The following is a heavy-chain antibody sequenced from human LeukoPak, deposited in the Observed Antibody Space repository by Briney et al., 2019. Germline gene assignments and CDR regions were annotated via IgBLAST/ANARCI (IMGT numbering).Heavy chain of an antibody. CDR2: IYPGDSDT. V-gene: IGHV5-51*01. J-gene: IGHJ4*02. CDR3: ARQSFRGYDFVDY. D-gene: IGHD5-12*01. CDR1: AYSFTSYW. Sequence: GESLKISCKGSAYSFTSYWIGWVRQMPGKGLELMGIIYPGDSDTRYSPSFQGQVTISVDKSISTAYLQWSSLKASDTAMYYCARQSFRGYDFVDYWGQGTPVTVSS.